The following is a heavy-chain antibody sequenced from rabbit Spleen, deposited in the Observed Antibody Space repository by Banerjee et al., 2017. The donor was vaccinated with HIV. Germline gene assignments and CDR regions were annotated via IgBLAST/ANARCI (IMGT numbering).Heavy chain of an antibody. J-gene: IGHJ4*01. CDR1: GFVFCNYV. CDR2: IDPIFGST. D-gene: IGHD4-1*01. V-gene: IGHV1S47*01. Sequence: QEQLVASGGGLVQPGGSLNLSCKASGFVFCNYVVRWVRLAPGKGLEWIGYIDPIFGSTYYARWAKGRFTIARSTSLATVTLQVTSLTVADTATYFCAREGGIVVAGAFNLWGQGTLVTVS. CDR3: AREGGIVVAGAFNL.